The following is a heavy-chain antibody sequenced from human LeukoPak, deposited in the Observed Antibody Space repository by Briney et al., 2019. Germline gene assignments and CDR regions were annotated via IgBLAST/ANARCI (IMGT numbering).Heavy chain of an antibody. V-gene: IGHV4-59*04. CDR3: TTDLGRGSSSFDI. CDR1: GGSISTYY. Sequence: SETLSLTCTVSGGSISTYYWSWIRQSPGKGLEWIGYIYHSGSTYYNPSLKSRVTISVDRSKNQFSLKLSSVTAADTAVYYCTTDLGRGSSSFDIWGQGTMVTVSS. J-gene: IGHJ3*02. CDR2: IYHSGST. D-gene: IGHD6-13*01.